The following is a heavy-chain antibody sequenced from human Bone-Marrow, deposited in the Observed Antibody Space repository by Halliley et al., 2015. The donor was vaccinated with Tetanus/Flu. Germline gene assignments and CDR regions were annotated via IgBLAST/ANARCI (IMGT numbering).Heavy chain of an antibody. Sequence: WISYISCSGPTIYYADSVKGRFTIPRDNARNPLYLQMNSLRADDTVIYYCAGYPLYWRQGGGYWGQGTPVTVSS. J-gene: IGHJ4*02. CDR2: ISCSGPTI. CDR3: AGYPLYWRQGGGY. D-gene: IGHD2-8*02. V-gene: IGHV3-48*03.